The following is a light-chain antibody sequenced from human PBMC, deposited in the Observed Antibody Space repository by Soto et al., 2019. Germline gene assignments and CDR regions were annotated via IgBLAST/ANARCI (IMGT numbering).Light chain of an antibody. CDR3: QQYNRYAVT. J-gene: IGKJ1*01. Sequence: AIPVTQSPSSLSAYVGDRVTIPCLASQGIRNQLSWYQQKPGEAPKLLIYDASTLQSGVPSRFSASGSGTEFALTISGLQPDDFAVYYCQQYNRYAVTFAQGTKVDIK. CDR1: QGIRNQ. CDR2: DAS. V-gene: IGKV1-13*02.